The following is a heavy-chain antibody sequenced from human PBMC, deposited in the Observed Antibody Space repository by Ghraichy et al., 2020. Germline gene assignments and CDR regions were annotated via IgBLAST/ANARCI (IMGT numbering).Heavy chain of an antibody. CDR1: GGSITTSSYY. Sequence: ETLSLTCTVSGGSITTSSYYWGWIRQPPGKGLEWLGSFFYAGTTYYTPSLKSRVTVSVDTSKNQFSLKLSSVTAADTAVYYCARHNGDPLRHGGHPFYYYGMDVWGQGTTVTVSS. CDR2: FFYAGTT. V-gene: IGHV4-39*01. D-gene: IGHD4-17*01. CDR3: ARHNGDPLRHGGHPFYYYGMDV. J-gene: IGHJ6*02.